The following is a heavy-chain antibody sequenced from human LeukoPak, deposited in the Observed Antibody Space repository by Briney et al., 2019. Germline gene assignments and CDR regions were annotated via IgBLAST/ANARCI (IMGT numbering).Heavy chain of an antibody. J-gene: IGHJ6*04. Sequence: GGSLRLSCAASGFTFSSYSMNWVRQAPGKGLEWVSSISSSSSYIYYADSVEGRFTISRDNAKNSLYLQMNSLRAEDTAVYYCARDFQVWFGEAYGMDVWGKGTTVTVSS. D-gene: IGHD3-10*01. CDR2: ISSSSSYI. CDR3: ARDFQVWFGEAYGMDV. CDR1: GFTFSSYS. V-gene: IGHV3-21*01.